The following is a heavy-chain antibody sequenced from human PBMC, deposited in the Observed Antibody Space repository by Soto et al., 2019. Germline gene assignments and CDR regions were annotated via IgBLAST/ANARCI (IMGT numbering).Heavy chain of an antibody. J-gene: IGHJ4*02. CDR3: ARAARAYYGSGSYYRYLDY. Sequence: GGSLRLSCAASGFTFSDYYMSWIRQAPGKGLEWVSYISSSGSTIYYADSVKGRFTISRDNAKNSLYLQMNSLRAEDTAVYYCARAARAYYGSGSYYRYLDYWGQGTLVTVSS. CDR2: ISSSGSTI. V-gene: IGHV3-11*01. D-gene: IGHD3-10*01. CDR1: GFTFSDYY.